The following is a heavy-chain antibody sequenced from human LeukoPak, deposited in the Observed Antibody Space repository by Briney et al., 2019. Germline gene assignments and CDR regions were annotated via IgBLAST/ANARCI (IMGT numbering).Heavy chain of an antibody. CDR1: GFTFSSYE. D-gene: IGHD4-17*01. J-gene: IGHJ2*01. Sequence: PGGSLRLSCAASGFTFSSYEMNWVRQAPGKGLEWVSYITSSGSTIYYADSVKGRFTISRDNAKNSLHLQMNSLRAEDTAVYYCARQTKTTVTKYFDHWGRGTLVTVSS. V-gene: IGHV3-48*03. CDR2: ITSSGSTI. CDR3: ARQTKTTVTKYFDH.